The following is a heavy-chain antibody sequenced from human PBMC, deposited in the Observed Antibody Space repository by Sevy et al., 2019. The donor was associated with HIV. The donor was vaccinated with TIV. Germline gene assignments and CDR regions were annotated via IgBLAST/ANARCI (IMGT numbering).Heavy chain of an antibody. CDR3: ARDLFRYDFWSGYKVPFYYCGMDV. V-gene: IGHV3-21*01. J-gene: IGHJ6*02. Sequence: GGSLRLSCAASGFTFSSYSMNWVRQAPGKGLEWVSSISSSSSYIYYAYSVKGRFTISRDNAKNSLYLQMNSLRAEDTAVYYCARDLFRYDFWSGYKVPFYYCGMDVWGQGTTVTVSS. CDR2: ISSSSSYI. CDR1: GFTFSSYS. D-gene: IGHD3-3*01.